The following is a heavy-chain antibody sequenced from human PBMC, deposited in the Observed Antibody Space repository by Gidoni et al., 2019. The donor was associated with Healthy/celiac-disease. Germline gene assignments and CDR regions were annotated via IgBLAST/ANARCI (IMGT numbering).Heavy chain of an antibody. Sequence: QVQLVQSGAEVKKPGSSVQVSCQASGGTFSSYATSWGRQAPGQGLEWMGWIIPIFGTANYAQKFQGRVTITANKSTNTAYMELSSLRSEDTAVYYCASHCSSTSCYWKFDYWGQGTLVTVSS. V-gene: IGHV1-69*06. D-gene: IGHD2-2*01. J-gene: IGHJ4*02. CDR2: IIPIFGTA. CDR3: ASHCSSTSCYWKFDY. CDR1: GGTFSSYA.